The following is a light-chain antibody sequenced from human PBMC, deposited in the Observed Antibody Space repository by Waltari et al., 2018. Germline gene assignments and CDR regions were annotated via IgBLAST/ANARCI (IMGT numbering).Light chain of an antibody. J-gene: IGKJ4*01. CDR2: KVS. Sequence: DAVMTQSPLSLPVTLGQPAYISCRSSQTLVYSDGNTYLNWFHQRPGQSPRRLIYKVSNRDSGVPDRFSGSGAGTDFTLKISSVEAEDVGVYYCVQTTHWPFTFGVGTKVEIK. CDR1: QTLVYSDGNTY. CDR3: VQTTHWPFT. V-gene: IGKV2-30*01.